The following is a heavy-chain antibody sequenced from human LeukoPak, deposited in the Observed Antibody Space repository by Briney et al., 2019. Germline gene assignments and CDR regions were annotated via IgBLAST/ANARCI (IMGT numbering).Heavy chain of an antibody. CDR2: INAYNGNT. V-gene: IGHV1-18*01. CDR3: ARGGLYSGSSYFDY. CDR1: GYTFSSYG. D-gene: IGHD1-26*01. Sequence: ASVKVSCKASGYTFSSYGISWVRQAPGQGLEWMGWINAYNGNTNYAQKLQGRVTMTTDTSTSTAYMELRSPRSDDTAVYYCARGGLYSGSSYFDYWGQGTLVTVSS. J-gene: IGHJ4*02.